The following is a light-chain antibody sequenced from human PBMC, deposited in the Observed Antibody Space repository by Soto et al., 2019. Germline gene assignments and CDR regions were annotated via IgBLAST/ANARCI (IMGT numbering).Light chain of an antibody. J-gene: IGLJ2*01. CDR2: DVA. CDR1: SSDIGGYNC. V-gene: IGLV2-14*03. CDR3: SSCTSSSTPVV. Sequence: QSVLTQPASVSGSPGQSIAISCTGTSSDIGGYNCVSWYQQHPGKAPKLMIYDVASRSSGISNRFSGSKSGNTASLTISGLQAEDEADYYCSSCTSSSTPVVFGGGTKVTVL.